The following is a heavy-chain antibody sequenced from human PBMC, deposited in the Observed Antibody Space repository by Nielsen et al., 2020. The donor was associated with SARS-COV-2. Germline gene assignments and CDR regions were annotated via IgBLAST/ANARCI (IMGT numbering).Heavy chain of an antibody. D-gene: IGHD3-16*01. Sequence: SETLSLTCTVSGDSIRRDGYYWSWIRQHPGKGLEWIGYTYYSGSTYYNLSLRSRVSISVDTSKNQFSLKLGSVTAADTAVYYCALITGDAFDIWGQGTMVTVSS. J-gene: IGHJ3*02. CDR1: GDSIRRDGYY. CDR3: ALITGDAFDI. V-gene: IGHV4-31*03. CDR2: TYYSGST.